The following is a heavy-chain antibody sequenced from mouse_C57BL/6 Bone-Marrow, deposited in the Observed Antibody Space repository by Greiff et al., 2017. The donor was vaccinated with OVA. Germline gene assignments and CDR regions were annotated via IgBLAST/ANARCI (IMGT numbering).Heavy chain of an antibody. V-gene: IGHV2-9-1*01. Sequence: QVQLQQSGPGLVAPSQSLSITCTVSGFSLTSYAISWVRQPPGKGLEWLGVIWTGGGTNYNSALKSRLSISKDNSKSQVFLKMNSLQTDDTARYYCARISYDGTTWGAMDYWGQGTSVTVSS. D-gene: IGHD2-3*01. CDR1: GFSLTSYA. CDR2: IWTGGGT. CDR3: ARISYDGTTWGAMDY. J-gene: IGHJ4*01.